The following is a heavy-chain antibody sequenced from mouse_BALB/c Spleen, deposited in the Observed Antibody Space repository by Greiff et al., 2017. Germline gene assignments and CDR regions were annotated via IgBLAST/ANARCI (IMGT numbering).Heavy chain of an antibody. D-gene: IGHD3-3*01. CDR2: ISSGSSTI. Sequence: VQLVASGGGLVQPGGSRKLSCAASGLTFTSFGMHWVRQAPEKGLEWVAYISSGSSTIYYADTVKGRFTISRDNPKNTLFLQMTSLRSEDTAMYYCARIVGRGFPWFADWGQGTLVTVAA. J-gene: IGHJ3*01. V-gene: IGHV5-17*02. CDR3: ARIVGRGFPWFAD. CDR1: GLTFTSFG.